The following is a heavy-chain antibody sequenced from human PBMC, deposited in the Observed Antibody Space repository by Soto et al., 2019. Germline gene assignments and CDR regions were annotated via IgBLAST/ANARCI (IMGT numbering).Heavy chain of an antibody. CDR3: AALWTGFYGMDV. D-gene: IGHD3-3*01. CDR2: IYYSGST. V-gene: IGHV4-59*01. Sequence: QVQLQESGPGLVKPSETLSLTCTVSGGSISGYYWSWIRQPPGKGLEWIGYIYYSGSTKYNPSLKSRLTIAIDTSKKQFSLNLGSVTAADTAVYYCAALWTGFYGMDVWGQGTTVTVSS. CDR1: GGSISGYY. J-gene: IGHJ6*02.